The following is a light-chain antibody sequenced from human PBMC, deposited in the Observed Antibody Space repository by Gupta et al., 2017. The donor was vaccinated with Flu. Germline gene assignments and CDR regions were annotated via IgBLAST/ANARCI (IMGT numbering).Light chain of an antibody. J-gene: IGLJ2*01. CDR2: LNSDGSH. CDR3: QTWGTGIGGV. V-gene: IGLV4-69*01. Sequence: QLVLTQSPSASASLGASVKLTSTLSSGHSSYAIAWHQQQPEKGPRYLMKLNSDGSHSKGDGIPDRFSGSSSGAERYLTISILQSEDEADYYGQTWGTGIGGVFGGGTKLTVL. CDR1: SGHSSYA.